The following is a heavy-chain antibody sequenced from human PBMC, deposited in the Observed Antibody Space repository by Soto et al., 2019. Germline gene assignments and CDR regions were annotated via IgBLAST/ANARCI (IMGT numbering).Heavy chain of an antibody. CDR2: ISYDGSNK. J-gene: IGHJ4*02. CDR1: GFTFFSYG. Sequence: QVQLVESGGGVVQPGRSLRLSCAASGFTFFSYGMHWVRQAPGKGLEWVAVISYDGSNKYYADSVKGRFTISRDNSKNTLYLQMNSLRAEDTAVYYCAKDLAGDIYVAARSGLDYWGQGTLVTVSS. D-gene: IGHD3-3*01. V-gene: IGHV3-30*18. CDR3: AKDLAGDIYVAARSGLDY.